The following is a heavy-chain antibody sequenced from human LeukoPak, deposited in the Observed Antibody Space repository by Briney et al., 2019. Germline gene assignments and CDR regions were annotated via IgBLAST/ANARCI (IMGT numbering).Heavy chain of an antibody. V-gene: IGHV4-4*07. CDR2: IYTSGST. CDR1: GSISSYY. J-gene: IGHJ4*02. CDR3: ARHAAIQWFGELTPFDY. D-gene: IGHD3-10*01. Sequence: PSETLSLTCTVSGSISSYYWSWIRQPAGKGLEWIGRIYTSGSTNYNPSLKSRVTMSVDTSKNQFSLKLSSVTAADTAVYYCARHAAIQWFGELTPFDYWGQGTLVTVSS.